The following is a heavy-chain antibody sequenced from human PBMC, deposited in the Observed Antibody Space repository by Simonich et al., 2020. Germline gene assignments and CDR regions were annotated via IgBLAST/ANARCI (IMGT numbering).Heavy chain of an antibody. D-gene: IGHD6-13*01. J-gene: IGHJ3*02. CDR3: ARDIVSFGSSWYAFDI. V-gene: IGHV3-30*07. CDR1: GFTFSSYA. CDR2: IADDGSNK. Sequence: QVQLVESGGGVVQPGRSLRLSCAASGFTFSSYAMHWVRQGPGKGLEWVEGIADDGSNKYYADSVKARFTISRDNAKNTLYLQMNSLRAEDTAVYYCARDIVSFGSSWYAFDIWGQGTMVTVSS.